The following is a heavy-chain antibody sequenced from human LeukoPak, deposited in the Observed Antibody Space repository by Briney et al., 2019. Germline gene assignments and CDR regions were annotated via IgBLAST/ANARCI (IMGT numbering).Heavy chain of an antibody. V-gene: IGHV1-2*02. CDR3: ARLLSSGYYRRIDY. CDR1: GYTFTGYY. D-gene: IGHD3-22*01. CDR2: INPNSGGT. Sequence: GASVKVSCKAPGYTFTGYYMHWVRQAPGQGLEWMGWINPNSGGTNYAQKFQGRVTMTRDTSISTAYMELSRLRSDDTAVYYCARLLSSGYYRRIDYWGQGTLVTVSS. J-gene: IGHJ4*02.